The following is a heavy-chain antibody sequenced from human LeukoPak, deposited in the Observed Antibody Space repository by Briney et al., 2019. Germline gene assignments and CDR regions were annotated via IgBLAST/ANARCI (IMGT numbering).Heavy chain of an antibody. CDR3: AKGSPRGGFDS. Sequence: GGSLRLSCAASDLTFSTFTRHWVRQAPGKGLEWLSSISSSRRTINYADPVQGRFTVHRDNANSSMFLQMNELRREDTAVYYCAKGSPRGGFDSWGQGTLVTVSS. D-gene: IGHD3-16*01. CDR1: DLTFSTFT. J-gene: IGHJ5*01. V-gene: IGHV3-48*01. CDR2: ISSSRRTI.